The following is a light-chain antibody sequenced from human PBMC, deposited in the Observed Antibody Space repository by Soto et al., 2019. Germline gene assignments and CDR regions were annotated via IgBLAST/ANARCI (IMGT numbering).Light chain of an antibody. Sequence: QSVRTQPASVSGSPGQSITISCTGTSSDVGGYNYVSWYQQHPGKAPKLMIYEVSNRPSGVSNRFSGSKSGNTASLTISGLQAEDEADYYCRSYTSSSTLFGTGPKVTVL. V-gene: IGLV2-14*01. CDR1: SSDVGGYNY. J-gene: IGLJ1*01. CDR2: EVS. CDR3: RSYTSSSTL.